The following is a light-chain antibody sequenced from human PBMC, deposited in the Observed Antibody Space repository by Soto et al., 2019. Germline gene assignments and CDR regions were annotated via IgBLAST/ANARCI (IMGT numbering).Light chain of an antibody. V-gene: IGKV3-15*01. CDR2: GAS. CDR3: QQYTNWPPWT. Sequence: EIVMTQPPATLSVSPGERATLSCRASQTVSINLAWYQQKPGQGPRLLIYGASTRATGIPARFSGSGSGTEFTLTINSLQPEDFAIYYCQQYTNWPPWTFGQGTKVDIK. J-gene: IGKJ1*01. CDR1: QTVSIN.